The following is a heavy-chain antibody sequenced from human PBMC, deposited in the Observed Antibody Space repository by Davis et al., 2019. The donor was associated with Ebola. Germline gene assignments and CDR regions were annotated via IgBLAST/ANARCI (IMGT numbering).Heavy chain of an antibody. V-gene: IGHV3-23*01. CDR1: GFTFSSYA. CDR3: AKTRGGLTGASDY. D-gene: IGHD1-14*01. Sequence: GESLKISCAASGFTFSSYAMSWVRQAPGKGLEWVSIISDSGGSTYDADSVTGRFTISRDNSRNTLYLQMNSLRAEDTAVYYCAKTRGGLTGASDYWGQGTLVTVSS. J-gene: IGHJ4*02. CDR2: ISDSGGST.